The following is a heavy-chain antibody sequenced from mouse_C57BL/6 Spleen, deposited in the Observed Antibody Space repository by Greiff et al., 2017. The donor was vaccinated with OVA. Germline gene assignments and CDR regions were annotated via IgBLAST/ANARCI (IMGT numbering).Heavy chain of an antibody. CDR1: GFSFNTYA. CDR2: IRSKSNNYAT. CDR3: VRQGGRGFDY. V-gene: IGHV10-1*01. D-gene: IGHD3-3*01. J-gene: IGHJ2*01. Sequence: EVQLVESGGGLVQPKGSLKLSCAASGFSFNTYAMNWVRQAPGKGLEWVARIRSKSNNYATYYADSVKDRFTISRDDSESMLYLHMNNLKTEDTAMYYCVRQGGRGFDYWGQGTTLTVSS.